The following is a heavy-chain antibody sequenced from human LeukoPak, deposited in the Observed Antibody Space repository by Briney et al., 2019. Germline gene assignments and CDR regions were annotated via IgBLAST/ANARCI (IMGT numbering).Heavy chain of an antibody. CDR2: INHEGGGI. Sequence: GGSLRLSCAASGFTLSESWMTWVRQVPGQGLEWVAHINHEGGGIQYVDSVKGRFTISRGNAKGSVYLQMNSLRAEDTAIYHCATYINWVAGDVWGQGTTVIVSS. CDR3: ATYINWVAGDV. D-gene: IGHD1-1*01. J-gene: IGHJ6*02. CDR1: GFTLSESW. V-gene: IGHV3-7*01.